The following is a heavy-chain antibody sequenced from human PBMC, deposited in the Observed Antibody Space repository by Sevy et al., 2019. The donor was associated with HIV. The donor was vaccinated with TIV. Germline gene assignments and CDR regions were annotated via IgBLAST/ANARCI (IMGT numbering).Heavy chain of an antibody. CDR3: ARERIIAAAGTTDYYYYGMDV. Sequence: SETLSLTCTVSGGSISSYYWSWIRQPPGKGLEWIGYIYYSGSTNYNPSLKRRVTISVDTSKNQFSLKLSSVTAADTAVYYCARERIIAAAGTTDYYYYGMDVWGQGTTVTVSS. V-gene: IGHV4-59*01. CDR2: IYYSGST. D-gene: IGHD6-13*01. J-gene: IGHJ6*02. CDR1: GGSISSYY.